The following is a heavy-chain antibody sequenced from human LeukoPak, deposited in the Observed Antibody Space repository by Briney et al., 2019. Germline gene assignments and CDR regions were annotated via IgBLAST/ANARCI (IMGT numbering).Heavy chain of an antibody. D-gene: IGHD4-17*01. J-gene: IGHJ5*02. CDR2: INHSGST. Sequence: SETLSLTCAVYGGSFSGYYWSWIRQPPGKGLEWIGEINHSGSTNYNPSLKSRVTISVDTSKNQFSLKLSSVTAADTAVYYCASAAPLRRWFDPWGQGTLVTVSS. CDR1: GGSFSGYY. V-gene: IGHV4-34*01. CDR3: ASAAPLRRWFDP.